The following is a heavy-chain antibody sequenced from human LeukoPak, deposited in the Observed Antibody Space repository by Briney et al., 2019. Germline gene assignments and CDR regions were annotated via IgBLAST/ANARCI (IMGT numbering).Heavy chain of an antibody. D-gene: IGHD6-19*01. J-gene: IGHJ4*02. CDR1: GYSINSGYY. Sequence: SETLSLTCTVSGYSINSGYYWGWIRQPPGKGLEWIGTIYYSGSTYYNPSLKSRVTISVDTSKNQFSLKLSSVTAADTAVYYCARVYRSGWYVGYWGQGTLVTVSS. CDR3: ARVYRSGWYVGY. V-gene: IGHV4-38-2*02. CDR2: IYYSGST.